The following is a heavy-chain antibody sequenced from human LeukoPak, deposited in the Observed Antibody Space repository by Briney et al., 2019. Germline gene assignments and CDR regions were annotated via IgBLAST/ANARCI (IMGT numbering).Heavy chain of an antibody. V-gene: IGHV5-51*01. J-gene: IGHJ4*02. CDR1: GYNFASYC. CDR2: IYGADSDT. Sequence: PGGSLRLSCKGSGYNFASYCIGWVRQMPGKGLEWMGIIYGADSDTKYSPSFQGRVTISADKSINTAYLQWSSLKASDTAMYYCARHRPYSSSRPYYFDYWGQGTLVTVSS. CDR3: ARHRPYSSSRPYYFDY. D-gene: IGHD6-13*01.